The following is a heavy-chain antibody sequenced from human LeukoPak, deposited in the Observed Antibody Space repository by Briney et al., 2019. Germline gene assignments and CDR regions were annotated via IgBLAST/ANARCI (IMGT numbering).Heavy chain of an antibody. CDR3: AGGNYYDSSGYYYPFDY. J-gene: IGHJ4*02. CDR1: GYSISSGYY. V-gene: IGHV4-38-2*02. Sequence: PSETLSLTCTVSGYSISSGYYWGWIRQPPGKGLEWIGSIYHSGSTYYNPSLKSRVTISVDTSKNQFSLKLSSVTAADTAVYYCAGGNYYDSSGYYYPFDYWGQGTLVTVPS. D-gene: IGHD3-22*01. CDR2: IYHSGST.